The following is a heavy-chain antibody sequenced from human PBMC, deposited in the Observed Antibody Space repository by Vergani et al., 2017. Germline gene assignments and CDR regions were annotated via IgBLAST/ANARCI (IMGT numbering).Heavy chain of an antibody. CDR2: FDPEDGET. J-gene: IGHJ4*02. CDR3: ATVWRGYDGKQFDY. D-gene: IGHD5-12*01. Sequence: QVQLVQSGAEVKKPGASGKFSCKVSGYTLTELSMHWVRQAPGKGLEWMGGFDPEDGETIYAQKFQGRVTMTEDTSTDTAYMELSSLRSEDTAVYYCATVWRGYDGKQFDYWGQGTLVTVSS. V-gene: IGHV1-24*01. CDR1: GYTLTELS.